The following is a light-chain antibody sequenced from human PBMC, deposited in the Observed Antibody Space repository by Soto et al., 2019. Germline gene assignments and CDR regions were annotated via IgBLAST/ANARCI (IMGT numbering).Light chain of an antibody. CDR3: QQRSNWIT. Sequence: EVVMTQSPATLSVSPGERVALSCRASQSISINLAWIQQKPGQGPRLLMIGASTRATGVPDRFSGSGSGTDFTLTISSLEPEDFAVYYCQQRSNWITFGQGTRLEIK. CDR1: QSISIN. J-gene: IGKJ5*01. V-gene: IGKV3-11*01. CDR2: GAS.